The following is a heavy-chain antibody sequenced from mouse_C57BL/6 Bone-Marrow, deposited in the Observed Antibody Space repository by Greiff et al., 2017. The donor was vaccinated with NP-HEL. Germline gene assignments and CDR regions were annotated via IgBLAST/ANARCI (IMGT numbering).Heavy chain of an antibody. D-gene: IGHD2-1*01. CDR2: IWPGGGT. CDR3: ARGGWYYWYFDV. Sequence: VKLMESGPGLVAPSQSLSITCTVSGFSLTSYAISWVRQPPGKGLEWLGVIWPGGGTNYNSALKSRLSISQDNSKSQVFLKMNSLQTDDTARYYCARGGWYYWYFDVWGTGTTVTVSS. J-gene: IGHJ1*03. CDR1: GFSLTSYA. V-gene: IGHV2-9-1*01.